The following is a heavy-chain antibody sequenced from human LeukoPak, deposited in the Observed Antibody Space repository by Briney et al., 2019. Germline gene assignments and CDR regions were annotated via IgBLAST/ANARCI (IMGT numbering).Heavy chain of an antibody. CDR2: IYTSGST. D-gene: IGHD6-13*01. Sequence: SQTLSLTCTVSGGSISSGSYYWSWIRQPAGKGLEWIGRIYTSGSTNYNPSLKSRVTISVDKSKNQFSLKLSSVTAADTAVYYCARDLIAAHRYFDYWGQGTLVTVSS. V-gene: IGHV4-61*02. CDR1: GGSISSGSYY. J-gene: IGHJ4*02. CDR3: ARDLIAAHRYFDY.